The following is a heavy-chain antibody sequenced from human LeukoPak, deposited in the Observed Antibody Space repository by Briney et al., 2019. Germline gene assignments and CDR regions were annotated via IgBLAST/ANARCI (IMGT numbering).Heavy chain of an antibody. D-gene: IGHD3-10*01. CDR1: GYSISSGYY. Sequence: SETLSLTCTVSGYSISSGYYWGWIRQPPGKGLEWIGSIYHSGSTYYNPSLKSRVTISVDTSKNQFSLKLSSVPAADTAVYYCARDRVSRSGYFDYWGQGTLVTVSS. J-gene: IGHJ4*02. CDR2: IYHSGST. CDR3: ARDRVSRSGYFDY. V-gene: IGHV4-38-2*02.